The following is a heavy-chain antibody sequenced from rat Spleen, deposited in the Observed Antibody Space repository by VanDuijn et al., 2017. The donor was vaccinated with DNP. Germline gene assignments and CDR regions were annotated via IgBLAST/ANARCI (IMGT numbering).Heavy chain of an antibody. D-gene: IGHD1-1*01. J-gene: IGHJ2*01. Sequence: EVQLMESGGDLVQPGKSLKLSCVASGFTFSNSGMHWIRQAPTKGLEWVAYLTYDGGNTYYRDSVKGRFTISRDNARSILYLQMDSLGSEDTATYYCTRRDSSLLLHGFFDYWGQGVMVTVSS. CDR1: GFTFSNSG. CDR3: TRRDSSLLLHGFFDY. CDR2: LTYDGGNT. V-gene: IGHV5S13*01.